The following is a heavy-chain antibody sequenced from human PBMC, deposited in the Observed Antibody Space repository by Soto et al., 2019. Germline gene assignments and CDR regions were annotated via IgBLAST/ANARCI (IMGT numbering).Heavy chain of an antibody. J-gene: IGHJ4*02. CDR2: ISPGGDIT. CDR3: TRDPRITDY. CDR1: GFSFRDHY. V-gene: IGHV3-11*01. Sequence: GGSLRLSCAASGFSFRDHYMTWIRQAPGKGLELLSYISPGGDITNYVDSVKGRFTISRDNAKNSLFLHMNSLRAEDTAVYYCTRDPRITDYWGQGTLVTVSS. D-gene: IGHD3-16*01.